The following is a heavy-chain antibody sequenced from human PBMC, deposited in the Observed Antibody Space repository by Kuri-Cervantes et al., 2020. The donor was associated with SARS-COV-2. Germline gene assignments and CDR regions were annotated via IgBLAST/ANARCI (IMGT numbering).Heavy chain of an antibody. D-gene: IGHD6-6*01. CDR3: ARGPRWSIAASFDY. V-gene: IGHV4-34*01. CDR1: GGSFSGYY. Sequence: SETLSLTCAVYGGSFSGYYWSWIRQPPGKGLEWIGEINHSGSTNYNPSLKSRVTISVDTSKNQFSLKLSSVTAADTVVYYCARGPRWSIAASFDYWGQGTLVTVSS. J-gene: IGHJ4*02. CDR2: INHSGST.